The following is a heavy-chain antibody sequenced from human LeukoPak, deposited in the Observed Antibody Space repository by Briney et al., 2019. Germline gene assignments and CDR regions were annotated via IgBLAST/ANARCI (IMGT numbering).Heavy chain of an antibody. CDR1: GISVRNVW. V-gene: IGHV3-21*06. J-gene: IGHJ4*02. CDR2: IDSSGGYM. CDR3: LRGDRRDY. Sequence: GGSLRLSCAASGISVRNVWMSWVRQAPGKGLEWVSSIDSSGGYMFYADSVKGRFIISRDNAKDSLYLQMNSLRVEDTAVYYCLRGDRRDYWGQGTLVTVSS.